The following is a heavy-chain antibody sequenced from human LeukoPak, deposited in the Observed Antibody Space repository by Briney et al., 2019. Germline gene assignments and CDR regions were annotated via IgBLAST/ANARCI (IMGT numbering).Heavy chain of an antibody. J-gene: IGHJ4*02. V-gene: IGHV3-7*01. Sequence: GGSLRLSCAASGLTFSIHWMNWVRQAPGKGLECVANINQDGSDKYYVDSVKGRFTISRDNTKNSLYLQMNSLRAEDTAVYYCVGGDYWGQGTLVTASS. CDR2: INQDGSDK. CDR1: GLTFSIHW. CDR3: VGGDY.